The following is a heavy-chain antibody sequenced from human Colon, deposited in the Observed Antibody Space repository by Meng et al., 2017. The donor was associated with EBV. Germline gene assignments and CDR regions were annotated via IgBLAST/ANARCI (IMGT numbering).Heavy chain of an antibody. CDR3: ARVRVIPAAVGFDY. D-gene: IGHD2-2*01. CDR1: GGSISTSDW. J-gene: IGHJ4*02. V-gene: IGHV4-4*02. CDR2: IYRGGGT. Sequence: QGQLRVSGPGLVEPSGTLSLTCAVSGGSISTSDWWSWVRQPPGKGLEWIGEIYRGGGTNYNPSFKSRVTISVDTSNNHFSLKLSYVTAADTAVYYCARVRVIPAAVGFDYWGQGTLVTVSS.